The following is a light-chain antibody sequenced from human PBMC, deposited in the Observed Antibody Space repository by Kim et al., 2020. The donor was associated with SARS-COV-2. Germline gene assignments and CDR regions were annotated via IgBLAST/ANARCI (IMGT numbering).Light chain of an antibody. J-gene: IGKJ2*01. CDR1: QSIDRN. Sequence: EIVMTQSPATLSVSPGERATLSCRAGQSIDRNLAWYQQKPGRAPRLLIYGASTRATGIPARFSGSGSGTEFTLIISSLQSEDFAVYYCHQYNNWPPSTFGQGTKLEIK. V-gene: IGKV3-15*01. CDR3: HQYNNWPPST. CDR2: GAS.